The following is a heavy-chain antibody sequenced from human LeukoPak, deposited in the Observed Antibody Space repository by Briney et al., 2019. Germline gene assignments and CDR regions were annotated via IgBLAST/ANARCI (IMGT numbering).Heavy chain of an antibody. CDR1: GFTFSNAW. CDR2: IKSKTDGGTT. D-gene: IGHD2-2*01. J-gene: IGHJ5*02. V-gene: IGHV3-15*01. CDR3: TRGRYCSSTSCSPNWFDP. Sequence: GGSLRLSCVASGFTFSNAWVSWVRQAPGRGLEWVGRIKSKTDGGTTDYAAPVKGRFTISRDDSKNTLYLQMNSLKTEDTAVYYCTRGRYCSSTSCSPNWFDPWGQGTLVTVSS.